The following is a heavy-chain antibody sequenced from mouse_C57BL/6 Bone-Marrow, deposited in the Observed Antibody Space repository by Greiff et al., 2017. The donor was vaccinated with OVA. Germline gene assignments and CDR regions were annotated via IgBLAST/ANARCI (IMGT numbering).Heavy chain of an antibody. J-gene: IGHJ3*01. D-gene: IGHD2-3*01. CDR1: GYTFTSYW. CDR2: IYPGSGST. V-gene: IGHV1-55*01. Sequence: VQLQQSGAELVKPGASVKMSCKASGYTFTSYWITWVKQRPGQGLEWIGDIYPGSGSTNYNEKFKSKATLTVDTSSSTAYMQLSSLTSEDSAVYDCERGRDVCDGYYRAYWGQGTLVTVSA. CDR3: ERGRDVCDGYYRAY.